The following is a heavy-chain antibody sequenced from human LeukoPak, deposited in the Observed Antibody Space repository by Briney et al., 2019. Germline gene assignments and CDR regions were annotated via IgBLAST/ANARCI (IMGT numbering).Heavy chain of an antibody. CDR2: VSYDGSNK. D-gene: IGHD2-21*02. Sequence: GGSLRLSCAASGFTFSSYAMHWVRQAPGKGLEWVAVVSYDGSNKYYADSVKGRFTISRDNSKNTLYLQMNSLRAEDTAVYYCARDLYCGGDCYSSGGLDYWGQGTLVTVSS. V-gene: IGHV3-30*04. CDR1: GFTFSSYA. J-gene: IGHJ4*02. CDR3: ARDLYCGGDCYSSGGLDY.